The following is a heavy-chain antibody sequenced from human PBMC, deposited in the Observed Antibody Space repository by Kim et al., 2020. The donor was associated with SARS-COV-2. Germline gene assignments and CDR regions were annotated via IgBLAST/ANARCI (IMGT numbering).Heavy chain of an antibody. Sequence: SETLSLTCAVYGGSFSGYYWSWIRQPPGKGLEWIGEINHSGSTNYNPSLKSRVTISVDTSKNQFSLKLSSVTAADTAVYYCARSYCSSTSCYFGIAVAGTGRRFDPWGQGTLVTVSS. V-gene: IGHV4-34*01. J-gene: IGHJ5*02. CDR3: ARSYCSSTSCYFGIAVAGTGRRFDP. D-gene: IGHD2-2*01. CDR2: INHSGST. CDR1: GGSFSGYY.